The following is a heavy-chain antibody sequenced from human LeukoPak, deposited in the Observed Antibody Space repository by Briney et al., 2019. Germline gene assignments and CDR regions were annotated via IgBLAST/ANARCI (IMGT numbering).Heavy chain of an antibody. D-gene: IGHD2-2*02. J-gene: IGHJ4*02. Sequence: KPSETLSLTCTVSGGSISSSSHYWGWIRQPPGKGLEWIGSIYYSGSTYYNPSLKSRVTISVDTSKNQFSLKLSSVTAADTAVYYCARNIVVVPAAIVDWGQGTLVTVSS. CDR1: GGSISSSSHY. CDR3: ARNIVVVPAAIVD. CDR2: IYYSGST. V-gene: IGHV4-39*01.